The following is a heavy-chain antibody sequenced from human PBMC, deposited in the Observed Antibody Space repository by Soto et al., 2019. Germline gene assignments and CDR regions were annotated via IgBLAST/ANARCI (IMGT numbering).Heavy chain of an antibody. CDR3: ARLRDETQYSGSYYSDY. CDR1: GYTFTSYD. D-gene: IGHD1-26*01. J-gene: IGHJ4*02. Sequence: QVQLVQSGAEVKKPGASVKVSCKASGYTFTSYDINWVRQATGQGLEWMGWMNPNSGNTGYAQKFQGRVTMIRNTSISTSYMELSSLRSEDTAVYYWARLRDETQYSGSYYSDYWGQGTLVTVSS. CDR2: MNPNSGNT. V-gene: IGHV1-8*01.